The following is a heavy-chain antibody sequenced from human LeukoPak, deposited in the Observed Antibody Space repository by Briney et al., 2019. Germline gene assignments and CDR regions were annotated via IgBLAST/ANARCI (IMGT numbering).Heavy chain of an antibody. CDR1: GGSISISNYY. D-gene: IGHD4-23*01. J-gene: IGHJ6*03. CDR2: MSYSGRT. Sequence: SETLSLTCTVSGGSISISNYYWGWIRQPPGKGLEWIGSMSYSGRTYYNPSLKTRVTVSLDTSKNQFPLKLSSVTAADTAMYYCAREVADYGGYYYYHYMDVWGKGTTVTISS. V-gene: IGHV4-39*06. CDR3: AREVADYGGYYYYHYMDV.